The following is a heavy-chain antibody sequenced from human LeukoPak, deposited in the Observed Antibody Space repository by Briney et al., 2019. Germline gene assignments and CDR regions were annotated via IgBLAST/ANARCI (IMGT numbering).Heavy chain of an antibody. J-gene: IGHJ4*02. CDR1: GFTFSNYG. Sequence: GGSLRLSCAASGFTFSNYGIHWVRQAPGKGLEWMTFIRYDGSNKYYADSVKGRFTISRDNSKNTLYLQMNSLRADDTAIYYCAKDNRAYYYGSSGYDYWGQGTLVTVSS. CDR3: AKDNRAYYYGSSGYDY. D-gene: IGHD3-22*01. V-gene: IGHV3-30*02. CDR2: IRYDGSNK.